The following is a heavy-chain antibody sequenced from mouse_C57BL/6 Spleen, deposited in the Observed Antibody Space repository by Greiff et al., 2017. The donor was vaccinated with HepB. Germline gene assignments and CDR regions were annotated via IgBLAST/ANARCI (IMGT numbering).Heavy chain of an antibody. J-gene: IGHJ4*01. V-gene: IGHV5-17*01. D-gene: IGHD4-1*01. CDR3: ARANWAYYYAMDY. CDR2: ISSGSSTI. CDR1: GFTFSDYG. Sequence: EVQLVESGGGLVKPGGSLKLSCAASGFTFSDYGMHWVRQAPEKGLEWVAYISSGSSTIYYADTVKGRFTISRDNAKNTLFLQMTSLRSEDTAMYYCARANWAYYYAMDYWGQGTSVTVSS.